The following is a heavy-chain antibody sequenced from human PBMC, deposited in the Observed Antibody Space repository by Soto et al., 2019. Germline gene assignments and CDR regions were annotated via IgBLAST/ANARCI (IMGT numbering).Heavy chain of an antibody. Sequence: SGTLSLTCTVSGGSISSYYWSWIRQPPGKGLEWIGYIYYSGSTNYNPSLKSRVTISVDTSKNQFSLKLSSVTAADTAVYYCARGSILVGATGFDYWGQGTRVTAPQ. CDR1: GGSISSYY. CDR3: ARGSILVGATGFDY. V-gene: IGHV4-59*01. D-gene: IGHD1-26*01. J-gene: IGHJ4*02. CDR2: IYYSGST.